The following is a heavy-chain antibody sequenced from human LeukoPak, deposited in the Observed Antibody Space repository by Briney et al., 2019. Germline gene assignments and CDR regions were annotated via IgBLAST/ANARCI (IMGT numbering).Heavy chain of an antibody. CDR2: IGSDGSNK. Sequence: GGSLRLSCEASGFTLSSYGMHWVRQAPGKGLEWVAVIGSDGSNKYYADSVTGRFTVSRDDSKNALYLQMNRLRDEDTAVYYCTIQGSGWTPSDYWGQGTLVTVSS. V-gene: IGHV3-30*03. D-gene: IGHD6-25*01. CDR3: TIQGSGWTPSDY. J-gene: IGHJ4*02. CDR1: GFTLSSYG.